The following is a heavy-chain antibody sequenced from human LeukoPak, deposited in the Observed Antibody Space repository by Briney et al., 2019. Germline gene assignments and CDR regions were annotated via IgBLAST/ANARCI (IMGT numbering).Heavy chain of an antibody. J-gene: IGHJ4*02. CDR1: GYSVSSDYY. Sequence: ASETLSLTCTVSGYSVSSDYYWGWIRQPPGKGLEWIGAIYRSGSPYYNPSLKSRVTISVDTSKNQFSLKLSSVTAADTAVYYCAKEIWPTVTTPGHTHFDYWGQGTLVTVSS. CDR3: AKEIWPTVTTPGHTHFDY. V-gene: IGHV4-38-2*02. CDR2: IYRSGSP. D-gene: IGHD4-17*01.